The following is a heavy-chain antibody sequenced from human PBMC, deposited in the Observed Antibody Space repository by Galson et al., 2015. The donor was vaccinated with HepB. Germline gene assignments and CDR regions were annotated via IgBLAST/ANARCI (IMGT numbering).Heavy chain of an antibody. CDR3: ARDRGSWSRIVRYYYYGMDV. CDR2: ISSSSSTI. D-gene: IGHD6-13*01. V-gene: IGHV3-48*02. J-gene: IGHJ6*02. CDR1: GFTFSSYS. Sequence: SLRLSCAASGFTFSSYSMNWVRQAPGKGLEWVSYISSSSSTIYYADSVKGRFTISRDNAKNSLYLQMNSLRDEDTAVYYCARDRGSWSRIVRYYYYGMDVWGQGTTVTVSS.